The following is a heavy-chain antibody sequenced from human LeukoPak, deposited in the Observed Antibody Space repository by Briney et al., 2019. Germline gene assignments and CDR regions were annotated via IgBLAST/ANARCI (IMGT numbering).Heavy chain of an antibody. D-gene: IGHD3-10*01. CDR2: IYRSEST. Sequence: SDTLSLTCTLWGGFISSGDYYWPWIRQPPAKGLEWIVLIYRSESTHYNSSVTSRLIMSVDTSMNQFSLKLSSVTAADTAVYYCARGLRGIMIRGAITDLNWFDAWGQGTLVIVSS. V-gene: IGHV4-30-4*02. CDR1: GGFISSGDYY. CDR3: ARGLRGIMIRGAITDLNWFDA. J-gene: IGHJ5*02.